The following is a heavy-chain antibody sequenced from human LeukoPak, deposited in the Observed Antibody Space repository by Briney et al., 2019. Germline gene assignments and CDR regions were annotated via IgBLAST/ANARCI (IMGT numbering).Heavy chain of an antibody. D-gene: IGHD2-21*02. Sequence: SETLSLTCTVSGGSISSYYWSWIRQPPGKGLEWIGYIYYSGSTNYNPSLKSRVTISVDTSKNQFSLKLSSVTAADTAVYYCAREVVTATPLQYFDPWGRGTLVTVSS. CDR2: IYYSGST. V-gene: IGHV4-59*12. CDR3: AREVVTATPLQYFDP. J-gene: IGHJ2*01. CDR1: GGSISSYY.